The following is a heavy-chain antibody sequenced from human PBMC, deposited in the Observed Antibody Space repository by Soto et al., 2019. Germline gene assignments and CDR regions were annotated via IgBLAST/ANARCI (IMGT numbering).Heavy chain of an antibody. CDR3: ARDPVAGTYFDY. Sequence: QVQLVQSGAEVKKPGASVKVSCKASGYTFTTYGVSWVRQAPGQGLEWMGWINGYNGNTNYAQKLHGRVTMTTDTATSTAYMELRSLRSDDTAVYYCARDPVAGTYFDYWGQGTLVTVSS. CDR2: INGYNGNT. D-gene: IGHD6-19*01. V-gene: IGHV1-18*01. J-gene: IGHJ4*02. CDR1: GYTFTTYG.